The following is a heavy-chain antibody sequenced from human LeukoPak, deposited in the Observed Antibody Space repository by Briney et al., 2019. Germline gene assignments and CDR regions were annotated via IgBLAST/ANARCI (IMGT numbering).Heavy chain of an antibody. CDR3: AREGHYDILTGYLNWFDP. J-gene: IGHJ5*02. D-gene: IGHD3-9*01. CDR2: IYTSAST. V-gene: IGHV4-4*07. Sequence: RQXXXKGLEXIGRIYTSASTHSNPSLKLPVTMSVDTSKNQFSLTLSSVTAADTAVYYCAREGHYDILTGYLNWFDPWGQGTLVTVSS.